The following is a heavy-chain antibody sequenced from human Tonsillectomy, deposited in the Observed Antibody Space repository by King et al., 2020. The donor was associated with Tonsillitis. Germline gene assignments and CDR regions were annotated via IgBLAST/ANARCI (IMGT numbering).Heavy chain of an antibody. V-gene: IGHV3-33*08. Sequence: VQLVESGGIVVQPGRSLRLSCAASGFTFSSYGMHWVRQAPGKGLEWVAVIWYNGNNKYYADPVKGRFTISRDNSKNTLYLQMNSLRAEDTAVYYCARDGRSYYYFDNWGQGTLVTVSS. CDR3: ARDGRSYYYFDN. J-gene: IGHJ4*02. CDR2: IWYNGNNK. CDR1: GFTFSSYG. D-gene: IGHD1-26*01.